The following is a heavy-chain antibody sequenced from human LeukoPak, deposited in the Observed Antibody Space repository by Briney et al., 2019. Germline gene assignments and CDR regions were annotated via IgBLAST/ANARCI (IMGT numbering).Heavy chain of an antibody. J-gene: IGHJ4*02. CDR1: GYYFTSNW. CDR2: IHPGDSDT. Sequence: GESLKISCKGFGYYFTSNWIAWVRQMPGKGLEWMGIIHPGDSDTRYSPSFQGQVIISADKSISTAYLQWSSLKASDTAMYYCATLGTVVQRLGYWGQGTLVTVAS. CDR3: ATLGTVVQRLGY. V-gene: IGHV5-51*01. D-gene: IGHD3-10*01.